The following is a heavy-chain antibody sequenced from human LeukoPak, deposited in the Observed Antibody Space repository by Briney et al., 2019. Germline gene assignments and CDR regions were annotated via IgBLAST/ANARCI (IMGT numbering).Heavy chain of an antibody. CDR3: ARHLGSGSYFDY. CDR2: IYYSGSA. V-gene: IGHV4-39*01. Sequence: SETLSLTCTVSGDSISNNNHYWGWLRQPPGKGLEWIGSIYYSGSAYYNPSLKSRVTISVDMSKSQFSLKLSSVTAADTAVYSCARHLGSGSYFDYWGQGTLVTVSS. J-gene: IGHJ4*02. CDR1: GDSISNNNHY. D-gene: IGHD1-26*01.